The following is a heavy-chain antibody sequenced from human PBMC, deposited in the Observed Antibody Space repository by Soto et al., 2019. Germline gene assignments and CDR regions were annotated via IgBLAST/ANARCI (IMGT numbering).Heavy chain of an antibody. V-gene: IGHV3-72*01. Sequence: DMDWTGGSLRLSCAASGFIFSDHYMDWVRQAPGKGLEWVGRIKNKANSYTTEYAASVKGRFTISRDDSKNSLYLQMNSLKTEDTAVYYCTRISLVGATGGRYFDYWGQGTLLTVSS. D-gene: IGHD1-26*01. CDR3: TRISLVGATGGRYFDY. CDR1: GFIFSDHY. J-gene: IGHJ4*02. CDR2: IKNKANSYTT.